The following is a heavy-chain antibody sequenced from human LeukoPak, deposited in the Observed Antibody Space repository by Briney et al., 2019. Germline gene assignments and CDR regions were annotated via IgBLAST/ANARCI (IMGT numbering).Heavy chain of an antibody. CDR1: GFTVSSNY. J-gene: IGHJ5*02. CDR2: IYSGGYT. V-gene: IGHV3-53*01. D-gene: IGHD3-10*01. CDR3: ARVGSGSYYNNWFDP. Sequence: PGGSLRLSCAASGFTVSSNYMSWVRQAPGKGLEWVSVIYSGGYTYYSDSVKGRFTISRDNSNNPLYLQMNSLRAEDTAVYYCARVGSGSYYNNWFDPWGQGTLVTVSS.